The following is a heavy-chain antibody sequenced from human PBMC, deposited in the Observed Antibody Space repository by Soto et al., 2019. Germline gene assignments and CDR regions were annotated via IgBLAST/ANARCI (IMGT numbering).Heavy chain of an antibody. CDR3: ARGTVTIDWSDP. D-gene: IGHD1-7*01. CDR2: IYYSGGT. CDR1: SGSISGYY. V-gene: IGHV4-59*01. J-gene: IGHJ5*02. Sequence: SETLSLTCTVASGSISGYYWSWIRQAPGKGLEWIGYIYYSGGTNYNPGLKSRVTMSVDTSKNQFSLNLRSVTAADTAVYYCARGTVTIDWSDPWGQGTLVTVSS.